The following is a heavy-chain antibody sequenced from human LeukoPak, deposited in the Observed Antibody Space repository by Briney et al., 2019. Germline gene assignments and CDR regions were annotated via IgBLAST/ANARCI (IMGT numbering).Heavy chain of an antibody. D-gene: IGHD3-10*01. V-gene: IGHV3-30*02. CDR2: IRHDGSSK. Sequence: GGSLRLSCAASGFTFSSYGMHWVRQAPGKGLEWVAFIRHDGSSKYYADSVKGRFTISRDNSKNTLYLQMNSLRAEDTAVYYCSMVYYGRGDYWGQGTLVTVSS. CDR3: SMVYYGRGDY. J-gene: IGHJ4*02. CDR1: GFTFSSYG.